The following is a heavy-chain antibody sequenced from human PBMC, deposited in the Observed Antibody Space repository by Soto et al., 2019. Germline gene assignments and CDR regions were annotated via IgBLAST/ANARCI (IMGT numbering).Heavy chain of an antibody. CDR1: GFTFSSYA. J-gene: IGHJ4*02. V-gene: IGHV3-23*01. D-gene: IGHD2-15*01. CDR2: LSGSGVST. CDR3: AKNPRGYCSGGTCFIDY. Sequence: EVQLLESGGGLVQPGGSLRLSCVASGFTFSSYAMSWVRQAPGKGLEWVSALSGSGVSTYYADSVKGRFTISRDNSENTLYLQMNSLRAEDTALYHCAKNPRGYCSGGTCFIDYWGQGTPVTVSS.